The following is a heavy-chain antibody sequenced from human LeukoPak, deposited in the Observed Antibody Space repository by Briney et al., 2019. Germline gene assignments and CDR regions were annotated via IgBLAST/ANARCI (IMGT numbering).Heavy chain of an antibody. CDR3: ARMYLDFWSGYSRWFDP. CDR2: IYYSGST. J-gene: IGHJ5*02. V-gene: IGHV4-39*07. Sequence: PSETLSLTCTVSGGSISSSSYYWGWVRQPPGKGLEWIGTIYYSGSTYYNPSLQSRVTISVDTSKNQFSLKLSSVTAADPAVYYCARMYLDFWSGYSRWFDPWGQGTQVTVSS. CDR1: GGSISSSSYY. D-gene: IGHD3-3*01.